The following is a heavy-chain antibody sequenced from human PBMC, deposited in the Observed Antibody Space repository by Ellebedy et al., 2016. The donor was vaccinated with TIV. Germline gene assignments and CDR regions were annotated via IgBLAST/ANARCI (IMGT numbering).Heavy chain of an antibody. CDR1: GYTFTSYG. CDR2: ISAYNGNT. V-gene: IGHV1-18*04. Sequence: ASVKVSXXASGYTFTSYGISWVRQAPGQGLEWMGWISAYNGNTNYAQKLQGRVTMTTDTSTSTAYMELRSLRSDDTAVYYCARVSSSGWKLDYWGQGTLVTVSS. J-gene: IGHJ4*02. D-gene: IGHD6-19*01. CDR3: ARVSSSGWKLDY.